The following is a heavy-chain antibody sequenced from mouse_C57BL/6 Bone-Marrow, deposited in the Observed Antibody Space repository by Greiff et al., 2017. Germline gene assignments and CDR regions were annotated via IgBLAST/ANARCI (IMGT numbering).Heavy chain of an antibody. CDR3: ARRYGTPWYFDV. CDR1: GYTFTSYD. CDR2: IYPRAGST. V-gene: IGHV1-85*01. D-gene: IGHD1-1*01. Sequence: VQLQQSGPELVKPGASVKLSCKASGYTFTSYDINWVKQRPGQGLEWIGWIYPRAGSTKYNETFKGKATLTADTSSSTAYMELHSLTSEGSAVYFCARRYGTPWYFDVWGTGTTVTVAA. J-gene: IGHJ1*03.